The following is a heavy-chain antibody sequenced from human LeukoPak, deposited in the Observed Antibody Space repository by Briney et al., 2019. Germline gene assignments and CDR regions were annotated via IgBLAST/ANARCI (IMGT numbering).Heavy chain of an antibody. CDR3: ARVRGSYHFDY. J-gene: IGHJ4*02. D-gene: IGHD1-26*01. Sequence: GGSLRLSRAAPGFTFSGYSMNWGRPAPGEGVEWVSYITSSSSAIYYADSVKGRFTISRDNAKNSLYLQMNSLRAEDTAVYYCARVRGSYHFDYWGQGTLVTVSS. CDR2: ITSSSSAI. CDR1: GFTFSGYS. V-gene: IGHV3-48*01.